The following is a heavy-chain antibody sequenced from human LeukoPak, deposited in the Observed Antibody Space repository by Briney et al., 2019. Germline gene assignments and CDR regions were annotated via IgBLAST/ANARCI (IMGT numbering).Heavy chain of an antibody. CDR2: IYYSGST. D-gene: IGHD3-3*01. Sequence: SETLSLTCSVSGGSISTYYWTWIRQPPGRGLEWIGYIYYSGSTNYNPSLKSRVTISLDTSKNQFSLKLSSVTAADTAVYYCARAILSGYPDSWGQGTLVIVFS. V-gene: IGHV4-59*01. J-gene: IGHJ4*02. CDR3: ARAILSGYPDS. CDR1: GGSISTYY.